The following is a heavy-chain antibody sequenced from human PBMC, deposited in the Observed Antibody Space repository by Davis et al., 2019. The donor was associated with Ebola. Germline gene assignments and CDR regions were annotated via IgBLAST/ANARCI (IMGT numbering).Heavy chain of an antibody. CDR2: SNGDGTNI. CDR3: ARSPEGSYYRGDYFDY. CDR1: GFTFSSYW. J-gene: IGHJ4*02. Sequence: PGESLKISCAASGFTFSSYWMHWVRQVSGKGLVWVSRSNGDGTNIRYEDSVKGRFTISRDNAKNSLYLQMNSLRAEDTAVYYCARSPEGSYYRGDYFDYWGQGTLVTVSS. D-gene: IGHD1-26*01. V-gene: IGHV3-74*01.